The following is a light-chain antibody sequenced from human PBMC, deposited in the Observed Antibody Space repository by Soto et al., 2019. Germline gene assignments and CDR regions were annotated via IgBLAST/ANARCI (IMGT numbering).Light chain of an antibody. CDR3: CSYAGSSTFYV. V-gene: IGLV2-23*01. CDR2: EGS. CDR1: SSDVGSYNL. J-gene: IGLJ1*01. Sequence: ALTQPASVSGSPGQSITISCTGTSSDVGSYNLVSWYQQHPGKAPKLMIYEGSKRPSGVSNRFSGSKSGNTASLTISGLQAEDEADYYCCSYAGSSTFYVFGTGTKVTVL.